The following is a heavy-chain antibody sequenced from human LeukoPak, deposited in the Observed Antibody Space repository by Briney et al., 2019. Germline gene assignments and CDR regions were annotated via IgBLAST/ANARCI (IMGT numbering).Heavy chain of an antibody. Sequence: GGSLRLSCAASGFTFSSYAMSWVRQAPGKGLEWVSAISGSGGSTYYADSVKGRFTISRDNSKNTLYLQMNSLRAEDTAVYYCARDGNYYDSSGYYGGFDPWGQGTLVTVSS. CDR1: GFTFSSYA. CDR3: ARDGNYYDSSGYYGGFDP. J-gene: IGHJ5*02. CDR2: ISGSGGST. D-gene: IGHD3-22*01. V-gene: IGHV3-23*01.